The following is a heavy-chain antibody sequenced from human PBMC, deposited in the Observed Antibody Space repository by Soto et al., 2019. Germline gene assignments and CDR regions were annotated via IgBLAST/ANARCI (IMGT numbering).Heavy chain of an antibody. CDR1: GASTVSHYH. CDR2: IFNSGTT. V-gene: IGHV4-31*02. J-gene: IGHJ4*02. D-gene: IGHD6-25*01. CDR3: ALAPGPSTGLEY. Sequence: KTSETLSLTGSVSGASTVSHYHWTWIRQPPGKGLEWMGYIFNSGTTFYNPSLTSRLSISMDTSGNHFSLELRSVTAADTAVYYGALAPGPSTGLEYWGQGPRGTAS.